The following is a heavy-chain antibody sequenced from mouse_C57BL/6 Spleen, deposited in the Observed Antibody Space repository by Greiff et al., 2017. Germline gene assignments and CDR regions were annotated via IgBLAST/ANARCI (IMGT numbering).Heavy chain of an antibody. Sequence: VQLQQPGAELVKPGASVKLSCKASGYTFTSYWMQWVKQRPGQGLEWIGEIDPSDSYTNYNQKFKGKATLTADTSSSTAYMQLSSLTSEDSAVYYCARAYGGIFDYWGQGTTLTVSS. CDR3: ARAYGGIFDY. CDR2: IDPSDSYT. D-gene: IGHD1-2*01. J-gene: IGHJ2*01. V-gene: IGHV1-50*01. CDR1: GYTFTSYW.